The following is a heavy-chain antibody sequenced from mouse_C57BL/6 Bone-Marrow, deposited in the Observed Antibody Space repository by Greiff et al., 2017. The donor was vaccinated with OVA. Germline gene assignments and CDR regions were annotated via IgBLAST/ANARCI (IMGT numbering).Heavy chain of an antibody. J-gene: IGHJ4*01. V-gene: IGHV2-2*01. CDR1: GFSLTSYG. CDR2: IWSGGST. D-gene: IGHD1-1*01. CDR3: ARRGYGSSHYAMDY. Sequence: QVQLKESGPGLVQPSQSLSITCTVSGFSLTSYGVHWVRQSPGKGLEWLGVIWSGGSTDYNAAFISRLSISKDNSKSQVFFKMNSLQADDTAIYYCARRGYGSSHYAMDYWGQGTSVTVSS.